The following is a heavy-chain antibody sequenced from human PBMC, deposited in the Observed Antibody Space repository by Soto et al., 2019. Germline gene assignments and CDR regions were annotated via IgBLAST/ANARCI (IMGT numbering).Heavy chain of an antibody. D-gene: IGHD1-1*01. CDR1: GFTFSSYA. CDR3: ENLIGNLASPLDY. Sequence: GGSLRLSCAASGFTFSSYAMSWVRQAPGKGLEWVSAISGSGGSTYYADSVKGRFTISRDNSKNTLYLQMNSLRAEDTAVYYCENLIGNLASPLDYWGQGTLVTAPQ. CDR2: ISGSGGST. V-gene: IGHV3-23*01. J-gene: IGHJ4*02.